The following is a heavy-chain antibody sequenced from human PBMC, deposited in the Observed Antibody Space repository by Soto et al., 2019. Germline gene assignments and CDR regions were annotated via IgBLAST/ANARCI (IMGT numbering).Heavy chain of an antibody. CDR2: INAGNGDT. CDR3: ATQGRTTTEFDF. CDR1: GYSFSTFA. Sequence: GASVKVSCKASGYSFSTFAIHWVRQAPGQRLEWMGWINAGNGDTKYSEKFQGRVTITGRTSASTAYMDLGSLRSEDTAVYYCATQGRTTTEFDFWGQGTLVTVSS. D-gene: IGHD4-4*01. J-gene: IGHJ4*02. V-gene: IGHV1-3*01.